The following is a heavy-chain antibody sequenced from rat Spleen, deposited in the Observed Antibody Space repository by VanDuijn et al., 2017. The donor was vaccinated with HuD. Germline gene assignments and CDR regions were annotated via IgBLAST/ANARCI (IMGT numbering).Heavy chain of an antibody. J-gene: IGHJ2*01. CDR1: GGSLTSYD. Sequence: QVQLKESGPGLVQPSQTLSLTCTVSGGSLTSYDVHWIRQPPGKGLEWMGGIWADGSSDYNSALKSRLSISRDTSKSQVFLKMNSLQTDDTGTYYCVKHEWYFDHWGQGIMVTVSS. CDR2: IWADGSS. V-gene: IGHV2-30*01. CDR3: VKHEWYFDH.